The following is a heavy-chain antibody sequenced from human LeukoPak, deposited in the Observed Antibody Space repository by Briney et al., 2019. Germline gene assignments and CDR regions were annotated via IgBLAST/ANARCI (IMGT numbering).Heavy chain of an antibody. CDR2: ISAYNGNT. Sequence: ASVKVSCKASGYTFSGSYLHWVRLAPGQGLEWMGWISAYNGNTNYAQKLQGRVTMTTDTSTSTAYMELTSLRSDDTAVYYCARVRAAAGTRHFQHWGQGTLVTVSS. CDR3: ARVRAAAGTRHFQH. CDR1: GYTFSGSY. J-gene: IGHJ1*01. D-gene: IGHD6-13*01. V-gene: IGHV1-18*01.